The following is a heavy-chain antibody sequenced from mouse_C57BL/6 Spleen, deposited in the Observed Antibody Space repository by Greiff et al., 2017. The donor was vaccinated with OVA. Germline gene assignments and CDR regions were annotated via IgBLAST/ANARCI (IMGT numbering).Heavy chain of an antibody. D-gene: IGHD1-1*01. CDR1: GFTFSSYA. CDR3: ARYYYGSSYPCGG. CDR2: ISAGSSYT. J-gene: IGHJ1*03. Sequence: EVQLVESGGGLVKPGGSLKLSCAASGFTFSSYAMSWVRQTPEKRLEWVATISAGSSYTYYPANVKGRFTITRDNASNKLYLQMSHLKSEDTAVYYCARYYYGSSYPCGGWGTGTTVTVAS. V-gene: IGHV5-4*01.